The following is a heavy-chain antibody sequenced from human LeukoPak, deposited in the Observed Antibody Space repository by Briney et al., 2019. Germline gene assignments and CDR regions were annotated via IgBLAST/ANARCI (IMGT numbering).Heavy chain of an antibody. CDR2: ISYDGSNK. J-gene: IGHJ4*02. D-gene: IGHD5-18*01. Sequence: GGSLRLSCAASGFTFSSYAMHWVRQAPGKGLEWVAVISYDGSNKYYADSVKGRFTISRDNSKNTLYLQMNSLKTEDTAVYYCTTEGVGYSYGPYYFDYWGQGTLVTVSS. CDR1: GFTFSSYA. CDR3: TTEGVGYSYGPYYFDY. V-gene: IGHV3-30-3*01.